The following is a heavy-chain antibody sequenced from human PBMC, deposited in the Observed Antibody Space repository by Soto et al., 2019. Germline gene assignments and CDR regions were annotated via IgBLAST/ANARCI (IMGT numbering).Heavy chain of an antibody. CDR2: IIPVFNTA. Sequence: QEQLVQSGAEVKKPGSSVKVSCKDSGGLFSSFAISWVRQAPGEGLEWLGGIIPVFNTAYYPQKLQGRVTITADESTNTAYMELNNLRSEDTAIYYCARGGGPYVWFNEFWGQGSLVTVSS. CDR1: GGLFSSFA. CDR3: ARGGGPYVWFNEF. V-gene: IGHV1-69*01. J-gene: IGHJ4*02. D-gene: IGHD2-15*01.